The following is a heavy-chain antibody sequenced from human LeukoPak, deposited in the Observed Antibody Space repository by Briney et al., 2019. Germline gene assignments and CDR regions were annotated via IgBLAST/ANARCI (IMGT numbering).Heavy chain of an antibody. J-gene: IGHJ4*02. Sequence: PSETLSLTCGAYGGSFSGYYWSWIRQPPGKGLECIGEMNNSGSTNYNPSLKGRVTISVDTSKNQFSLNLSSVTAADTAVYYCVRDIAAAGGFDYWGQGTLVTVSS. V-gene: IGHV4-34*01. CDR3: VRDIAAAGGFDY. CDR2: MNNSGST. CDR1: GGSFSGYY. D-gene: IGHD6-13*01.